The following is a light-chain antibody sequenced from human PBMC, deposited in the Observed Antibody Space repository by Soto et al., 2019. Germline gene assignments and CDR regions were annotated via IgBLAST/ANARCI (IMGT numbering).Light chain of an antibody. CDR3: QHYNDNWT. V-gene: IGKV1-5*03. CDR1: QSISSW. J-gene: IGKJ1*01. CDR2: KAS. Sequence: DIQLTQSPSTLSASVGARVTITCRASQSISSWLAWYQQKPGKAPRLLTYKASNLESGVPSRFRGSGSGTEFTLTISSLQPDESATYYCQHYNDNWTFGQGTKVEIK.